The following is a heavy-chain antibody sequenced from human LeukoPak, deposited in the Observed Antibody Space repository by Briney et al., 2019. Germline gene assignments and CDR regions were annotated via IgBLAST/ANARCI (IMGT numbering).Heavy chain of an antibody. J-gene: IGHJ6*03. V-gene: IGHV4-39*07. CDR1: GGSFSSSSYY. CDR2: IYYSGST. CDR3: ARAIIYYYYMDV. Sequence: PSETLSLTCTVSGGSFSSSSYYWGWIRQPPGKGLEWIGSIYYSGSTNYNPSLKSRVTISVDTSKNQFSLKLNSVTAADTAVYFCARAIIYYYYMDVWGKGTTVTVSS.